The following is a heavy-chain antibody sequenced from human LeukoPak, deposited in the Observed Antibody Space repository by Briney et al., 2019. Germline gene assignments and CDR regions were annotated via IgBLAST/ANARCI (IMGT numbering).Heavy chain of an antibody. CDR1: GYTFTSYG. CDR3: AIPRRSDRDHDWGGFDS. CDR2: ISAYNGNP. D-gene: IGHD3-16*01. V-gene: IGHV1-18*01. J-gene: IGHJ4*02. Sequence: ASVKVSCKASGYTFTSYGISCVRQAPGQGLEWMGWISAYNGNPNYAQKLQGRVTMTTDTSTSTAYMELSSLRSEDTAVYYCAIPRRSDRDHDWGGFDSWGQGTLVTVSS.